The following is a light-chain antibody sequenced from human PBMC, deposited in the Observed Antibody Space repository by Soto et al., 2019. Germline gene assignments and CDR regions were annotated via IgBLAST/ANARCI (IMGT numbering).Light chain of an antibody. J-gene: IGKJ1*01. V-gene: IGKV3-20*01. CDR2: GAS. CDR3: QQYVTSPWT. Sequence: DIVLTQSPGTLSLSPGERATLSCRASQSVSSNYLAWYQQKPGQAPRLLIYGASSGVTGIPDRFSGSGSGTDFNLTISRLEPEDFAVYSCQQYVTSPWTPGQGTKVEIK. CDR1: QSVSSNY.